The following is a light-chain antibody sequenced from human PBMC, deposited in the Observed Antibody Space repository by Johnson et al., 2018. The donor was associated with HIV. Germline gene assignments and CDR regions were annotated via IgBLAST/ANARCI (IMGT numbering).Light chain of an antibody. J-gene: IGLJ1*01. V-gene: IGLV1-51*02. Sequence: QSVLTQPPSVSAAPGQRVNISCSGNISNIESYFVSWYQQLPGAAPTLLIYEDNKLPSGIPDRFSGSKSGATATLGITGLQTGDEADYYCGIWDASLSPLYVFGTGTKVTVL. CDR1: ISNIESYF. CDR2: EDN. CDR3: GIWDASLSPLYV.